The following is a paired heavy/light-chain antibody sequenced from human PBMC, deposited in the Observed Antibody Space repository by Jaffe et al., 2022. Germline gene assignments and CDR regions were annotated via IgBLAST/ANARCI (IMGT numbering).Heavy chain of an antibody. J-gene: IGHJ6*03. CDR2: IYYSGST. V-gene: IGHV4-59*01. Sequence: QVQLQESGPGLVKPSETLSLTCTVSGGSISSYYWSWIRQPPGKGLEWIGYIYYSGSTNYNPSLKSRVTISVDTSKNQFSLKLSSVTAADTAVYYCARGVGGYYYGSGSYYNVLYYMDVWGKGTTVTVSS. CDR1: GGSISSYY. CDR3: ARGVGGYYYGSGSYYNVLYYMDV. D-gene: IGHD3-10*01.
Light chain of an antibody. CDR3: SSYTSSSTHVV. CDR2: EVS. CDR1: SSDVGGYNY. V-gene: IGLV2-14*01. Sequence: QSALTQPASVSGSPGQSITISCTGTSSDVGGYNYVSWYQQHPGKAPKLMIYEVSNRPSGVSNRFSGSKSGNTASLTISGLQAEDEADYYCSSYTSSSTHVVFGGGTKLTVL. J-gene: IGLJ2*01.